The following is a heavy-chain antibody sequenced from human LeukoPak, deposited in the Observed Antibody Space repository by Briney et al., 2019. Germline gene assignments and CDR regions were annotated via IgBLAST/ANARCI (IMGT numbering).Heavy chain of an antibody. CDR2: IYYSGNT. CDR3: ARAGQYHYNSAGYFPDY. Sequence: SETLSLTCTVSGDSISSGDSYWRWIRQPSGKGLEWIGSIYYSGNTYYNPSLKSRLTVSVDTSKNEFSLKLSSVTAADTAVYYCARAGQYHYNSAGYFPDYWGQGTLVTVSS. V-gene: IGHV4-30-4*01. D-gene: IGHD3-22*01. J-gene: IGHJ4*02. CDR1: GDSISSGDSY.